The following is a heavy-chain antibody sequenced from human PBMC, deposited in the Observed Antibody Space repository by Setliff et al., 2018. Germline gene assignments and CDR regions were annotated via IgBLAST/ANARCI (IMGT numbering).Heavy chain of an antibody. Sequence: PGGSLRLSCAASGFTFSRYWMSWVRQAPGKGLEWVANIKQDGSEKYYVDSVKGRFTISRGNAKNSLYLQMNSLRAEDTAVYYCARDHVYGSQYYDYYYGMDVWGKGTTVTVSS. CDR2: IKQDGSEK. CDR1: GFTFSRYW. CDR3: ARDHVYGSQYYDYYYGMDV. D-gene: IGHD3-10*01. V-gene: IGHV3-7*01. J-gene: IGHJ6*04.